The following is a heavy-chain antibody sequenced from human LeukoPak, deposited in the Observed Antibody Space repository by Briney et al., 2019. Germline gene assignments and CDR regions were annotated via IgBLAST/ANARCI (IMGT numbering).Heavy chain of an antibody. CDR3: ARAITIFGVVITYYFDY. J-gene: IGHJ4*02. Sequence: GASVKVSCKASGYTFTSYYMHWVQQAPGQGLDWMGIINPSGGSTTYAQKFQGRVTMTRDTSTSTVYMELSSLRSEDTAVYYCARAITIFGVVITYYFDYWGQGTLVTVSS. V-gene: IGHV1-46*01. CDR2: INPSGGST. D-gene: IGHD3-3*01. CDR1: GYTFTSYY.